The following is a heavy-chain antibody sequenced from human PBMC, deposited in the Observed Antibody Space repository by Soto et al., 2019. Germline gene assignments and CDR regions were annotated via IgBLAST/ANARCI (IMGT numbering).Heavy chain of an antibody. D-gene: IGHD3-22*01. CDR1: GGSISSGGYS. V-gene: IGHV4-30-2*01. CDR3: ARGGDYYDSSGYYYYAFDI. J-gene: IGHJ3*02. Sequence: PSETLSLTCAVSGGSISSGGYSWSWIRQPPGKGLGWIGYIYHSGSTYYNPSLKSRVTISVDRSKNQFSLKLSSVTAADTAVYYCARGGDYYDSSGYYYYAFDIWGQGTMVTVSS. CDR2: IYHSGST.